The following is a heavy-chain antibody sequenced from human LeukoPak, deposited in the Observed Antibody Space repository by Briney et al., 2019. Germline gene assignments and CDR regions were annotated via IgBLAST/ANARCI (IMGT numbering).Heavy chain of an antibody. J-gene: IGHJ4*02. CDR3: ARGRGDY. CDR1: GGSFSGYY. D-gene: IGHD3-16*01. CDR2: INHSGST. Sequence: SETLSLTCAVYGGSFSGYYWSWIRQPPGKGLEWIGEINHSGSTNYNPSLKSRVTISVDTSKNQFSLRLSSVTAADTAVYYCARGRGDYWGQGTLVTVSS. V-gene: IGHV4-34*01.